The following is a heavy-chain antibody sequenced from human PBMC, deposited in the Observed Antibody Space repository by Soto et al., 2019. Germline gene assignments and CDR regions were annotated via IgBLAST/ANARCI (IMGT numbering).Heavy chain of an antibody. V-gene: IGHV5-51*01. D-gene: IGHD1-7*01. CDR1: GYSFTSYW. CDR2: IYPGDSDT. Sequence: GESLKISCKGSGYSFTSYWIGWVRQMPGKGLEWMGIIYPGDSDTRYSPSFQGQVTISADKSISTAYLQWSSLKASDTAMYYCARHTGITGTPAGYMDVWGKGTTVTVSS. CDR3: ARHTGITGTPAGYMDV. J-gene: IGHJ6*03.